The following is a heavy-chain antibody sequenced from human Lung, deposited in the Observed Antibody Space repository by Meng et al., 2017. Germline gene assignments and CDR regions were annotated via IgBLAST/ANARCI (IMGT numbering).Heavy chain of an antibody. V-gene: IGHV3-74*01. CDR1: GFTFSTHW. Sequence: VPLVGAGGGLVPPGGSLRLSCAASGFTFSTHWMHWVRQAPGKGLEWVSRITGDGSSTIYADSVQGRFTMSRDNAKNTLSLQMNSLRAEDTAVYYCARGGVTTDDWGQGTLVTVSS. CDR2: ITGDGSST. D-gene: IGHD4-17*01. CDR3: ARGGVTTDD. J-gene: IGHJ4*02.